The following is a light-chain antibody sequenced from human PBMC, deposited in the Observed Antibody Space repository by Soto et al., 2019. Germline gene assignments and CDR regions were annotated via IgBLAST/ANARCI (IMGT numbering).Light chain of an antibody. Sequence: DIQRLQSPCSRSASVVYRVTITCRASQSISSYLNWYQQKPGKAPKLLIYAASSLQSGVPSRFSGSGSGTEFILTISSVESEDFAIYYCQQHNDWPTFGQGTRLEI. CDR2: AAS. V-gene: IGKV1-39*01. CDR1: QSISSY. J-gene: IGKJ5*01. CDR3: QQHNDWPT.